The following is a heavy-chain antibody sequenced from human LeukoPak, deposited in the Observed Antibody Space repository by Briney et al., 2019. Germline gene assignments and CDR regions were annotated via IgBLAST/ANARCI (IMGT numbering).Heavy chain of an antibody. CDR2: IYSGGST. CDR3: ARVGRQGYYYYYYMDV. Sequence: GGSLRLSCAASGFTVSSNYMSWVRQAPGKGLEWVSVIYSGGSTYYADSVKGRFTISRDNSKNTLYLQMNSLRAEDTAVYYCARVGRQGYYYYYYMDVWGKGTTVTISS. V-gene: IGHV3-53*01. D-gene: IGHD3-10*01. CDR1: GFTVSSNY. J-gene: IGHJ6*03.